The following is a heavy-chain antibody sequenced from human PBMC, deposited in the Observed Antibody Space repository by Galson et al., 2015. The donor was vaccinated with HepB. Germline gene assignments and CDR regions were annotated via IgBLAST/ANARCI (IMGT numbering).Heavy chain of an antibody. Sequence: SLRLSCAASGFTFDTFDMSWVRQAPGKGLEWVAVIIPSGTDTFYADSVKGRFTISRDNSKNTLYLQMDTLRAEDTAIYYCAKPMGPTTRAFDIWGQGTMVYVSS. CDR1: GFTFDTFD. CDR3: AKPMGPTTRAFDI. CDR2: IIPSGTDT. V-gene: IGHV3-23*01. D-gene: IGHD1-26*01. J-gene: IGHJ3*02.